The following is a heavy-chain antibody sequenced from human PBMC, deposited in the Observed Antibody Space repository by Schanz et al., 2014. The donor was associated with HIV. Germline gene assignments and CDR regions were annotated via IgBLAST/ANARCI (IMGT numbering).Heavy chain of an antibody. CDR1: GYTFTGYY. J-gene: IGHJ6*02. CDR2: ISGYNGNT. Sequence: QVQLMQSGAEVRKPGASVKVSCKASGYTFTGYYIHWVRQVPGQRPEWMGWISGYNGNTKFAQKFQGRVTMTRDTSTSTAYMELRSLTSDDTAVYYCARDREGSGWYRKFYYGMDVWGQGTTVIVSS. V-gene: IGHV1-18*04. CDR3: ARDREGSGWYRKFYYGMDV. D-gene: IGHD6-19*01.